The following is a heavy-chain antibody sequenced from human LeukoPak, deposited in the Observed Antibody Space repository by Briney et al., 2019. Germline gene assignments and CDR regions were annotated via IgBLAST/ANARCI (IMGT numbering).Heavy chain of an antibody. J-gene: IGHJ4*02. CDR1: GFTFSSYG. D-gene: IGHD1-26*01. Sequence: GRSLRLSCAAPGFTFSSYGMHWVRQAPGKGLEWVAVIWYGGSNKYYADSVKGRFTISRDNSKNTLYLQMNSLRAEDTAVYYCAKGAGEDYYFDYWGQGTLVTVSS. CDR2: IWYGGSNK. CDR3: AKGAGEDYYFDY. V-gene: IGHV3-30*18.